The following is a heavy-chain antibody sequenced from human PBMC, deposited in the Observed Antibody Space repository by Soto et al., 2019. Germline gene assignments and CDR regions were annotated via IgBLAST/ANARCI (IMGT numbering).Heavy chain of an antibody. D-gene: IGHD1-20*01. V-gene: IGHV3-23*01. CDR3: AKGAGIWVTGINAFDI. J-gene: IGHJ3*02. CDR1: GFTFSSYA. CDR2: ISGSGGST. Sequence: GGSLRLSCAASGFTFSSYAMSWVRQAPGKGLEWVSAISGSGGSTYYADSVKGRFTISRDNSKNTLYLQMNSLRAEDTAVYYCAKGAGIWVTGINAFDIWGQGTMVTVSS.